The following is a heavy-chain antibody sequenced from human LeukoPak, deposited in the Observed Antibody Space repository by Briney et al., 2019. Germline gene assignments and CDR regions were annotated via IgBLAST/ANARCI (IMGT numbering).Heavy chain of an antibody. CDR2: IYYSGST. Sequence: PSETLSLTCTVPGGSISSSSYYWGWIRQPPGKGLEWIGSIYYSGSTYYNPSLKSRVTISVDTSKNQFSLKLSSVTAADTAVYYCARPTDSSGDAFDIWGQGTMVTVSS. CDR3: ARPTDSSGDAFDI. D-gene: IGHD3-22*01. J-gene: IGHJ3*02. CDR1: GGSISSSSYY. V-gene: IGHV4-39*01.